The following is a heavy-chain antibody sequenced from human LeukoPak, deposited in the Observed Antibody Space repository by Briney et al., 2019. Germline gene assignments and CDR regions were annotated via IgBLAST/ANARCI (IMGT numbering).Heavy chain of an antibody. D-gene: IGHD2-15*01. Sequence: PGGSLRLPCAASGFIFSNYAMSWVRQAPGKGLEWVSTISGSDGSTYYADSVKGRFTISRDNSKNTLYLQMNSLRVDDTAVYYCAKLRSGDPVAATNYWGQGNLVTVSS. CDR2: ISGSDGST. CDR1: GFIFSNYA. J-gene: IGHJ4*02. CDR3: AKLRSGDPVAATNY. V-gene: IGHV3-23*01.